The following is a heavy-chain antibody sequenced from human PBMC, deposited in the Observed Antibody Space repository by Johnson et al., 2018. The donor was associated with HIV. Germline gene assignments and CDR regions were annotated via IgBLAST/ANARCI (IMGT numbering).Heavy chain of an antibody. CDR3: ARRRDTLNIWQESFDV. V-gene: IGHV3-9*01. Sequence: VQLVESGGGLVQPGRSLRLSCAASGFTFDDYAMHWVRQAPGKGLEWVSGISWNSGSIGYADSVRGRFTISRDNFKNMLYLQMGSLRPDDTAVYYCARRRDTLNIWQESFDVWGQGTMVTVSS. J-gene: IGHJ3*01. D-gene: IGHD5-18*01. CDR1: GFTFDDYA. CDR2: ISWNSGSI.